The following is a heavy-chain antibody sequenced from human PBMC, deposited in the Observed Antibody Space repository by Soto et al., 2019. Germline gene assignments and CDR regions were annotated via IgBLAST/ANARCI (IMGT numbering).Heavy chain of an antibody. CDR1: GFTFSSYA. CDR2: IGSNGGST. Sequence: EVQLVESGGGLVQPGGSLRLSCAASGFTFSSYAMHWVRQAPGKGLEYVSAIGSNGGSTYYANYVKGRFTISRDNSKNTLYLQMGSMRAEDMAWYYCARATVTTEANLFDPWGHGTLVPVSS. D-gene: IGHD4-17*01. V-gene: IGHV3-64*01. CDR3: ARATVTTEANLFDP. J-gene: IGHJ5*02.